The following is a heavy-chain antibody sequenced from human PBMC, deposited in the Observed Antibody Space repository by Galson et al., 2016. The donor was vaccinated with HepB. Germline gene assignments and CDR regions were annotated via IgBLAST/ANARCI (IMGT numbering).Heavy chain of an antibody. J-gene: IGHJ2*01. Sequence: SLRLSCAASGFTFSNYALHWVRQAPGKGLEWVAVISYDGDNKYYTDSVKGRFTISRDNSRNTLFLQMTSLRAEDTALYFCARETFSSRAVVGLSDYFDLWGRGTLVTVSS. V-gene: IGHV3-30-3*01. D-gene: IGHD6-13*01. CDR1: GFTFSNYA. CDR2: ISYDGDNK. CDR3: ARETFSSRAVVGLSDYFDL.